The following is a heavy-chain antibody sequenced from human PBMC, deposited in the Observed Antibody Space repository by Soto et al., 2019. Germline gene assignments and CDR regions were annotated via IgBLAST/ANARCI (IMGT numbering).Heavy chain of an antibody. CDR3: ARSPYLAAAPDV. CDR2: IYYSGST. Sequence: PSETLSLTCTVSGGSVSSGSYYWSWIRQPPGKGLEWIGYIYYSGSTNYNPSLKSRVTISVDKSKNQFSLKLSSVTAADTAVYYCARSPYLAAAPDVWGQGTTVTVSS. V-gene: IGHV4-61*01. J-gene: IGHJ6*02. D-gene: IGHD6-13*01. CDR1: GGSVSSGSYY.